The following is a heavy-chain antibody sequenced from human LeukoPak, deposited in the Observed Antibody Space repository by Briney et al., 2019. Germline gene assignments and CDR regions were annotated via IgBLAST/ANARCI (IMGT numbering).Heavy chain of an antibody. CDR1: GFTFSTYS. CDR3: AKGDVAVTREFDY. V-gene: IGHV3-21*01. D-gene: IGHD7-27*01. CDR2: ISSTSSNK. J-gene: IGHJ4*02. Sequence: PGGSLRLSCTASGFTFSTYSMIWVRQAPGKGLEWVSSISSTSSNKYYADSVKGRFTISRDNAKNSLYLQMNSLRAEDTAVYYCAKGDVAVTREFDYWGQGTLVTVSS.